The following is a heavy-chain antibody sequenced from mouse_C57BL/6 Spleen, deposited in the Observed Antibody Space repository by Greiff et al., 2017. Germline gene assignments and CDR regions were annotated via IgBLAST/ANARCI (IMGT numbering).Heavy chain of an antibody. CDR2: ISSGSSTI. J-gene: IGHJ4*01. D-gene: IGHD1-1*01. CDR1: GFTFSDYG. Sequence: EVKLVESGGGLVKPGGSLKLSCAASGFTFSDYGMHWVRQAPEKGLEWVAYISSGSSTIYYADTVKGRFTISRDNAKNTLFLQMTSLRSEDTAMYYCARPVVRYHYAMAYWGQGTSVTVSS. V-gene: IGHV5-17*01. CDR3: ARPVVRYHYAMAY.